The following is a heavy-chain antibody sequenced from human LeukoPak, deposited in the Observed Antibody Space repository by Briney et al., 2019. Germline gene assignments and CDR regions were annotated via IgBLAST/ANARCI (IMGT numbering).Heavy chain of an antibody. CDR1: GFIFDDYA. J-gene: IGHJ4*02. CDR2: ITRNNAIM. V-gene: IGHV3-9*01. D-gene: IGHD3-9*01. Sequence: PGRSLRLSCAASGFIFDDYAMHWVRRAPGKGLQWVSGITRNNAIMGYVDSVKGRFTISRDSAKNSLYLQMNSLRPEDTAFYYCARGDILTTRQLDSWGLGTLVTVSP. CDR3: ARGDILTTRQLDS.